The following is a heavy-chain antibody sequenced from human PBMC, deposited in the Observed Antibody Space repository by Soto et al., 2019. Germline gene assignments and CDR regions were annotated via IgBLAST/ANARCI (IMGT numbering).Heavy chain of an antibody. V-gene: IGHV3-64*01. CDR2: ISTNGAST. D-gene: IGHD2-21*01. Sequence: EVPLVESGGGLGQPVGSLRLSWAASGFTFGSYPMHWVRQAPGKGREYVSAISTNGASTFYANSVKGRFTISRDNSTNTLYLQMRSLRAEDMGVYYCATEGMSRPIWVFDYWGQGTLVTASS. CDR1: GFTFGSYP. CDR3: ATEGMSRPIWVFDY. J-gene: IGHJ4*02.